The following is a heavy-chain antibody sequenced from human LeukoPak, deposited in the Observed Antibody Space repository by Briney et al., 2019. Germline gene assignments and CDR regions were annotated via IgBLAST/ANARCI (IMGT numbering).Heavy chain of an antibody. J-gene: IGHJ4*02. Sequence: SETLSLTCAVYGGSFSGYYWSWIRQPPGKGLEWFGEINHSGSTNYNPSLKSRVTISVDTSKNQFSLKLSSVTAADTAVYYCARVSSLLSSFDYWGQGTLVTVSS. V-gene: IGHV4-34*01. D-gene: IGHD2-21*02. CDR3: ARVSSLLSSFDY. CDR1: GGSFSGYY. CDR2: INHSGST.